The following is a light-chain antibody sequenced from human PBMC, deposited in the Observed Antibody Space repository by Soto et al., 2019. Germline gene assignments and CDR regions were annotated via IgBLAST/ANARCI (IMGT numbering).Light chain of an antibody. CDR3: QQYNNWPQT. J-gene: IGKJ1*01. V-gene: IGKV1-39*01. CDR2: AAS. Sequence: DIQMTQSPSSLSASVGDRVTITCRASQSIRTFLNWYQQKPGKAPKLLIYAASSLESGVPARFSGSGSGTEFTLTISSLQSEDFAEYHCQQYNNWPQTFGQGTKVDIK. CDR1: QSIRTF.